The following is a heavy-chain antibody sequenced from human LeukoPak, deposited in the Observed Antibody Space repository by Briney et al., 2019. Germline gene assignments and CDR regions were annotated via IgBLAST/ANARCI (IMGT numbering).Heavy chain of an antibody. CDR3: ARRYYGSATYRLPYDY. CDR2: INSDGSST. Sequence: GGSLRLSCAASGFTFSSYWMHWVRQAPGKGLVWVSRINSDGSSTSCADSVKGRFTISRDNAKNTLYLQMSSLRAEDTAVYYCARRYYGSATYRLPYDYWGQGTLVTVSS. D-gene: IGHD3-22*01. CDR1: GFTFSSYW. J-gene: IGHJ4*02. V-gene: IGHV3-74*01.